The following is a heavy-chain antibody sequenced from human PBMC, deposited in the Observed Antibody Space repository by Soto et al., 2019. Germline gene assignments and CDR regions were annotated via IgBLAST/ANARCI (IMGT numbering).Heavy chain of an antibody. CDR1: VYSISSGCF. J-gene: IGHJ4*02. D-gene: IGHD5-12*01. V-gene: IGHV4-38-2*02. CDR2: MYHDGNT. CDR3: ARESYSGYHSYDY. Sequence: SETLSLTCAVSVYSISSGCFWGCIRQPPGKGLEWIANMYHDGNTHYNPSLKSRVTMSVDTSKNQFSLKLNSVTAADTAVYYCARESYSGYHSYDYWGQGILVTVS.